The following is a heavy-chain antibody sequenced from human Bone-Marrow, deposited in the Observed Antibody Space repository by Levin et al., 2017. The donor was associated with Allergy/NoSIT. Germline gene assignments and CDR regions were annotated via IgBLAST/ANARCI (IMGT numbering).Heavy chain of an antibody. J-gene: IGHJ6*02. D-gene: IGHD6-13*01. CDR1: GYTFTSYG. CDR3: AREGGSSWYSTYYDYGMDV. Sequence: GESLKISCKASGYTFTSYGISWVRQAPGQGLEWMGWISAYNGNTNYAQKLQGRVTMTTDTSTSTAYMELRSLRSDDTAVYYCAREGGSSWYSTYYDYGMDVWGQGTTVTVSS. V-gene: IGHV1-18*01. CDR2: ISAYNGNT.